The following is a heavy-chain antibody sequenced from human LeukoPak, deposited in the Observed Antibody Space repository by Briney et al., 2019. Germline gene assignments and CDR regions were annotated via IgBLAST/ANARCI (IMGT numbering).Heavy chain of an antibody. CDR3: ARDGSDYANLPGEYFQH. CDR1: GYTFTGYY. J-gene: IGHJ1*01. CDR2: INPNSGGT. Sequence: ASVKVPCKASGYTFTGYYMHWVRQAPGQGLEWMGWINPNSGGTNYAQKFQGRVTMTRDTSISTAYMELSRLRSDDTAVYYCARDGSDYANLPGEYFQHWGQGTLVTVSS. V-gene: IGHV1-2*02. D-gene: IGHD4/OR15-4a*01.